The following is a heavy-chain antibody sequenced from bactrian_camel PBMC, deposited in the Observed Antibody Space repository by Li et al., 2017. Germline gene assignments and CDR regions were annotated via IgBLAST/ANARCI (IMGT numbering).Heavy chain of an antibody. CDR2: INSGGGSP. CDR1: GFSFSSYW. J-gene: IGHJ4*01. V-gene: IGHV3S1*01. D-gene: IGHD7*01. CDR3: ATDLNWQNY. Sequence: HVQLVESGGGLVQPGGSLRLSCAASGFSFSSYWMYWVRQAPGKGLEWVSTINSGGGSPYYADSVKGRFTISRDNAKNTVYLQMNSLKSEDTALYYCATDLNWQNYWGQGTQV.